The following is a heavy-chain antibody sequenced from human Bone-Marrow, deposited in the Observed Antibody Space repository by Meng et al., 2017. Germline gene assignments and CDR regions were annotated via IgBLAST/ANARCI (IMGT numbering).Heavy chain of an antibody. J-gene: IGHJ4*02. D-gene: IGHD3/OR15-3a*01. CDR1: GFTFSSYG. CDR3: ARELVDDDY. CDR2: IWYDGSNK. Sequence: VRRVGSGGGVVQPGRSLRLSCAGSGFTFSSYGMHWVRQAPGKGLEWVAVIWYDGSNKYYADSVKGRFTISRDNSKNTLDLQMNSLRAEDTAVYYCARELVDDDYWGQGTLVTVSS. V-gene: IGHV3-33*01.